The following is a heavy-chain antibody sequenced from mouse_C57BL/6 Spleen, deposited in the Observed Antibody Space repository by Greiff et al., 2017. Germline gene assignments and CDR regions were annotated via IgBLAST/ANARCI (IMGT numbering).Heavy chain of an antibody. CDR2: IYPSDSET. CDR1: GYTFTSYW. Sequence: QVQLKQPGAELVRPGSSVKLSCKASGYTFTSYWMDWVKQRPGQGLEWIGNIYPSDSETPYNQKFKDKATLTVDKSSSIAYMQLSSLTSEDSAVYYCARLGRTGYYFDDWGQGTTLTVSS. CDR3: ARLGRTGYYFDD. J-gene: IGHJ2*01. V-gene: IGHV1-61*01. D-gene: IGHD4-1*01.